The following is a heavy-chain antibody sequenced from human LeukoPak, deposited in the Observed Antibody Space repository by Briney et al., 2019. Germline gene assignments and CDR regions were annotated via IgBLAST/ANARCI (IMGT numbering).Heavy chain of an antibody. J-gene: IGHJ4*02. Sequence: PGGSLRLSCAASGFTFSTYSMHWVRQPPGKGLEWAVVLSYDGTNKYYADSVKGRFTISRDNSKNTLYLQMNSLRPEDTAVYYCARDRSVDSSIWYYFDSWGQGTLVTVSS. D-gene: IGHD6-13*01. CDR1: GFTFSTYS. CDR2: LSYDGTNK. CDR3: ARDRSVDSSIWYYFDS. V-gene: IGHV3-30-3*01.